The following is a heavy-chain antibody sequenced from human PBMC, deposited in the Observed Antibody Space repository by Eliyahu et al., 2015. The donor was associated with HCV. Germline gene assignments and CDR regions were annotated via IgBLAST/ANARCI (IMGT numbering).Heavy chain of an antibody. CDR2: IHYSGSX. Sequence: QVQLQESGPGLVKLSETLSLTCTVXGGSISXYXWSWIRQPPGKGLXXIGYIHYSGSXHYNPSLXSRVTVSVDTSRSQFSLKLSSVTAADTAVYYCASGGGGIAVAGTGGWFDPWGQGTLVTVSS. D-gene: IGHD6-19*01. CDR3: ASGGGGIAVAGTGGWFDP. CDR1: GGSISXYX. J-gene: IGHJ5*02. V-gene: IGHV4-59*01.